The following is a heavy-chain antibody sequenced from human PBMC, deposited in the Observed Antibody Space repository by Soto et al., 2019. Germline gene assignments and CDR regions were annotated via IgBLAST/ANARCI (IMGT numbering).Heavy chain of an antibody. J-gene: IGHJ4*02. V-gene: IGHV1-3*01. CDR3: TRSAISPYGGLIGPFDY. D-gene: IGHD3-16*02. CDR2: INPANGNT. CDR1: GYTFTAYA. Sequence: ASVKVSCKATGYTFTAYAMHWVRQAPGQRLEWVGWINPANGNTKYSQKFQGRLTITSDTSANTVYMELNSLTSEDTAMYYCTRSAISPYGGLIGPFDYWGQGNLVTVSS.